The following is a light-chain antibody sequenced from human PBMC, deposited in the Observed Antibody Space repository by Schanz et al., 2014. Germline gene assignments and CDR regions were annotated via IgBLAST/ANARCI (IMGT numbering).Light chain of an antibody. J-gene: IGKJ2*01. CDR2: WAS. CDR1: QSILYNSNNKNY. V-gene: IGKV4-1*01. CDR3: QQYYSSPNT. Sequence: DIVMTQSPDSLAVSLGERATINCKSSQSILYNSNNKNYLSWYQQKPGQPPKPLIYWASTRESGVPDRFSGSGSGADFTLTISSLQAEDVAVYYCQQYYSSPNTFGQGTKLEIK.